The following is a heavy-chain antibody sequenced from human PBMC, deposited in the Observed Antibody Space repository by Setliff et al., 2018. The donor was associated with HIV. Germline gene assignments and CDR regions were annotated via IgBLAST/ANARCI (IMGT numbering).Heavy chain of an antibody. Sequence: KASETLSLTCTVSGGSISSTSYYWGWIRQPPGTGLEWIGSISSSGNTYYNPSLKSRVTISVDTPKNQFSLKLNSVTAADTAVYYCARSKISGSNHETYGFDVWGQGTTVTVSS. CDR3: ARSKISGSNHETYGFDV. J-gene: IGHJ6*02. D-gene: IGHD1-26*01. CDR1: GGSISSTSYY. CDR2: ISSSGNT. V-gene: IGHV4-39*01.